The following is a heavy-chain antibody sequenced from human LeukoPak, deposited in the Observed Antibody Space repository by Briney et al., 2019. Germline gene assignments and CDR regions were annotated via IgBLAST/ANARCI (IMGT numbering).Heavy chain of an antibody. CDR1: GFTFYDYA. CDR2: ISGDGGST. Sequence: GGSLRLSCAASGFTFYDYAMHWVRHAPGKGLEWVSLISGDGGSTYYADSVKGGFTISTDNSKNTLYLQMNSLRAEDTAVYYCAKDSEYQLPTYYFDYWGQGTLVTVSS. V-gene: IGHV3-43*02. CDR3: AKDSEYQLPTYYFDY. D-gene: IGHD2-2*01. J-gene: IGHJ4*02.